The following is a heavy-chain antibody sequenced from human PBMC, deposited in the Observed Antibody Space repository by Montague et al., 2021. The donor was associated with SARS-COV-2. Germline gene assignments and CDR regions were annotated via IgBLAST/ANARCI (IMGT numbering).Heavy chain of an antibody. CDR3: ARDQGVYCSGGSCYNFDY. CDR2: IYYGGST. D-gene: IGHD2-15*01. V-gene: IGHV4-39*02. CDR1: GGSISTYYY. Sequence: SETLSLTCTVSGGSISTYYYWGWIRQPPGKGLELIGSIYYGGSTYYNPARKSRVTISVDTSMNHFSLKLSSVTAADTAVYYCARDQGVYCSGGSCYNFDYWGQGTLVTVSS. J-gene: IGHJ4*02.